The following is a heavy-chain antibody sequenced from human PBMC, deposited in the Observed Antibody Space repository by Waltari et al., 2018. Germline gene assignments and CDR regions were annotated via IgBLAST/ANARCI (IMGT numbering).Heavy chain of an antibody. CDR2: IYHSGST. CDR3: ARAYIEMSTHYYFDY. CDR1: GYSISSGYY. J-gene: IGHJ4*02. D-gene: IGHD4-4*01. V-gene: IGHV4-38-2*01. Sequence: QVQLQESGPGLVKPSETLSLTCAVSGYSISSGYYWSWIRQPPGTGLEWIGSIYHSGSTYDNPSLKSPVTISVETSKNQFSLKLNSVTAAYTAVYYCARAYIEMSTHYYFDYWGQGTLVTVSS.